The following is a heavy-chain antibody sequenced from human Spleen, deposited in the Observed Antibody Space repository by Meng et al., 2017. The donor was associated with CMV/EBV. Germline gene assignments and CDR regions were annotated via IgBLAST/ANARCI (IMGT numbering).Heavy chain of an antibody. CDR3: ARVVIELGPPYFDS. D-gene: IGHD3-22*01. J-gene: IGHJ4*02. V-gene: IGHV1-69*10. CDR2: IIPSLGIT. Sequence: ASGGTLSSYGVSWVRQAPGQGLEWMGGIIPSLGITNSAQNFKGRLSITADKSTSTAYMELSGLTSDDTAVYFCARVVIELGPPYFDSWGQGSLVTVSS. CDR1: GGTLSSYG.